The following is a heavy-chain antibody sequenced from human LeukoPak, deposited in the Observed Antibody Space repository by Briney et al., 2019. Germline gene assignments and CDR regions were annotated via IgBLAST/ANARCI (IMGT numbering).Heavy chain of an antibody. CDR2: INHSGST. CDR1: GGSFSGYY. CDR3: ARMDYGPYYYYGMDV. D-gene: IGHD4-17*01. Sequence: SETLSLTCAVYGGSFSGYYWSWIRQPPGKGLEWIGEINHSGSTNYNPSLKSRVTISVDTSKIQFSLKLSSVTAADTAVYYCARMDYGPYYYYGMDVWGKGTTVTVSS. J-gene: IGHJ6*04. V-gene: IGHV4-34*01.